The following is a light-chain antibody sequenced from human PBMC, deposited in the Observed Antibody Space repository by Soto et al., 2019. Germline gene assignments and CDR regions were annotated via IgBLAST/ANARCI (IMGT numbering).Light chain of an antibody. J-gene: IGKJ4*01. CDR3: QQYHDWPPLT. V-gene: IGKV3-15*01. Sequence: EIVKTQSPATLSVSPGERATLSCRASQSVGNNLAWYQQQPGQAPRLLIHGASTRATGVPGRFSGSGSGTEFTLTIASLQSEDFAVYYCQQYHDWPPLTFGGGTKVEIK. CDR1: QSVGNN. CDR2: GAS.